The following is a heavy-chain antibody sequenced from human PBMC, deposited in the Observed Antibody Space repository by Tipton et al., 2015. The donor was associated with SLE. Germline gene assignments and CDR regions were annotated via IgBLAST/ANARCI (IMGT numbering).Heavy chain of an antibody. V-gene: IGHV4-59*11. Sequence: TLSLTCTASGGSISSHYWSWIRQPPGKGLEWIGYIYYSGSTNYNPSLKSRVTISVDKSKNQFSLKLSSVTAADTAVYYCARGFSSNWYLDSWGQGTLVTVSS. D-gene: IGHD6-13*01. CDR1: GGSISSHY. J-gene: IGHJ4*02. CDR3: ARGFSSNWYLDS. CDR2: IYYSGST.